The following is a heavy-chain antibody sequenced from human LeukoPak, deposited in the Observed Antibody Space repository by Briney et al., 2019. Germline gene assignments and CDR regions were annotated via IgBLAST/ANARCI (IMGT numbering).Heavy chain of an antibody. D-gene: IGHD2-21*02. J-gene: IGHJ4*02. V-gene: IGHV3-74*01. CDR1: GFTFSNYW. CDR3: ARGVNGAYYVDY. CDR2: INREGSST. Sequence: GGSLRLSCAASGFTFSNYWIHWVRHAPGKGLVWVSRINREGSSTNYADSVQGRFTISRDNAKNTLYLQVNSLRAEDTAVYYCARGVNGAYYVDYWGQGSLVTVSS.